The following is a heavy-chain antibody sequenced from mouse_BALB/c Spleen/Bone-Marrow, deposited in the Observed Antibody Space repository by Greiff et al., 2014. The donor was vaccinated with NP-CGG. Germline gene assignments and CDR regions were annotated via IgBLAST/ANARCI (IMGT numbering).Heavy chain of an antibody. D-gene: IGHD2-14*01. Sequence: QVQLKESGSVLVRPGASVKLSCKASGYTFTSSWMHWAKQRSGQGLEWIGDIHPNSGNTNYNEKFRGKATLTVDTSSNTAYVDLSSLTSEDSAVYYCARSYRFWYFDVWGAGTTVTVSS. J-gene: IGHJ1*01. CDR3: ARSYRFWYFDV. V-gene: IGHV1S130*01. CDR1: GYTFTSSW. CDR2: IHPNSGNT.